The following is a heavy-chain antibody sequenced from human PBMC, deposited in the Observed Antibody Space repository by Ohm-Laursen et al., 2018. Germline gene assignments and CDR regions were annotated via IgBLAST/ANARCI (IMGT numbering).Heavy chain of an antibody. CDR2: ISSTGSTI. Sequence: SLRLSCSASGFTFSSYEMNWVRQAPGKGLEWVSCISSTGSTIYYADSVMGRFTISSDNAKNSLYLQMNSLRAEDTAVYYCAREGSLGYCSGGCCYLGYYYYGLDVWGQGTTVTVSS. V-gene: IGHV3-48*03. D-gene: IGHD2-15*01. CDR3: AREGSLGYCSGGCCYLGYYYYGLDV. CDR1: GFTFSSYE. J-gene: IGHJ6*02.